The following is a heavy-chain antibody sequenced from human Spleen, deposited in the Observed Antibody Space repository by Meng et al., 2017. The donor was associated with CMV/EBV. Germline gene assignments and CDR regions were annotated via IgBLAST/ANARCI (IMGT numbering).Heavy chain of an antibody. D-gene: IGHD3-22*01. V-gene: IGHV1-69*13. CDR2: IIPLFVTP. J-gene: IGHJ6*02. CDR1: GGAFSNYA. Sequence: SVKVSCKASGGAFSNYAIIWVRRAPGQGLEWMGGIIPLFVTPHYAQKFQGRVTITADESTNTAYMGLSSLRSDDTAVYYCARGKRFSSGRDHYYGMDVWGQGTTVTVSS. CDR3: ARGKRFSSGRDHYYGMDV.